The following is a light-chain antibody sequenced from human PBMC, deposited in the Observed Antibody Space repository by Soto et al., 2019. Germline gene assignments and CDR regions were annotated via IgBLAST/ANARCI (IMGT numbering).Light chain of an antibody. CDR1: SSDIGGYNS. J-gene: IGLJ7*01. V-gene: IGLV2-14*01. CDR2: DVS. CDR3: SSYASTGTRV. Sequence: QSALTQPASVSGSPGQSITISCSGTSSDIGGYNSVSWYQQHPGNAPQLMIYDVSHRPSGVSSRFSGSKSGNTASLTISGLRPEDDADYYCSSYASTGTRVFGGGTQLTVL.